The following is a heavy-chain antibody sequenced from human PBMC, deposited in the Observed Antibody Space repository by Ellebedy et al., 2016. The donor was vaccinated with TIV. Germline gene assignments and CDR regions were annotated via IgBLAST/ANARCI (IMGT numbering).Heavy chain of an antibody. D-gene: IGHD3-10*01. CDR1: GFTFNSYA. J-gene: IGHJ4*02. Sequence: GESLKISCAASGFTFNSYAMHWVRQAPRKGLEYVSAISSNGGSTYYANSVKGRFTISRYTSRNTLYLQMGSLRGEDMAVYYCARGIHTYGSDFWGQGTLVTVSS. CDR3: ARGIHTYGSDF. V-gene: IGHV3-64*01. CDR2: ISSNGGST.